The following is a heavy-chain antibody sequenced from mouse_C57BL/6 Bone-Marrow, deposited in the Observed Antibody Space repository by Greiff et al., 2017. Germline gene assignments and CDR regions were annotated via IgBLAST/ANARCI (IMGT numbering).Heavy chain of an antibody. CDR2: IYPTSGRT. J-gene: IGHJ2*01. D-gene: IGHD4-1*01. V-gene: IGHV1-55*01. CDR1: GYTFTSYW. Sequence: VQLQQPGAELVKPGASVKMSCKASGYTFTSYWITWVKQRPGQGLEWIGDIYPTSGRTNYNEKFKSKAILTVETSSNTAYMQLRSLTSEDSAVFYCARSGPLGRSFDYWGQGTTLTVSS. CDR3: ARSGPLGRSFDY.